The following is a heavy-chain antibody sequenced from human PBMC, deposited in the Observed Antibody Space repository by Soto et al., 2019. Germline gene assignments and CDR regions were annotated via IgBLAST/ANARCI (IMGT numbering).Heavy chain of an antibody. CDR1: GGSISSSSNH. CDR2: IYYIENT. J-gene: IGHJ4*02. V-gene: IGHV4-39*01. D-gene: IGHD4-17*01. CDR3: ATHPPYGPLDH. Sequence: QLQLQESGPGLVKPSETLSLTCTVSGGSISSSSNHWGWIRQPPGKGLEWIGNIYYIENTYYNPSLKSPVTISVDTSTNHFSLRLTSVTAADTAVYYCATHPPYGPLDHWGQGTLVTVSS.